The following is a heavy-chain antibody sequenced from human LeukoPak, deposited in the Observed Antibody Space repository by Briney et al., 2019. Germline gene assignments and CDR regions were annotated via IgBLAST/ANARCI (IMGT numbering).Heavy chain of an antibody. D-gene: IGHD3-3*01. Sequence: ASVKVSCKASGYTFTSYAMNWVRQAPGQGLGWLGWLNTNTGNPTYAQGFTGRFVFSLDTSVSTAYLQISSLKAEDTAVYYCARDLRVTIFGVVPAPSYWGQGTLVTVSS. CDR1: GYTFTSYA. J-gene: IGHJ4*02. V-gene: IGHV7-4-1*02. CDR3: ARDLRVTIFGVVPAPSY. CDR2: LNTNTGNP.